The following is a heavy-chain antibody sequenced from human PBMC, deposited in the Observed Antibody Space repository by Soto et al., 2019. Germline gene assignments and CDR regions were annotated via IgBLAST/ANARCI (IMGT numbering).Heavy chain of an antibody. CDR2: VYYNENT. J-gene: IGHJ5*02. D-gene: IGHD3-10*01. V-gene: IGHV4-39*01. Sequence: SETLSLTCSVSGGSISSFTYYWGWIRQPPGKGLEWIGTVYYNENTYYNPSLKSRVTITVDTAKNQFSLNLRSVTAADTAMYFCAGRERYYGSPGWFDPWGPGTLFTVSS. CDR1: GGSISSFTYY. CDR3: AGRERYYGSPGWFDP.